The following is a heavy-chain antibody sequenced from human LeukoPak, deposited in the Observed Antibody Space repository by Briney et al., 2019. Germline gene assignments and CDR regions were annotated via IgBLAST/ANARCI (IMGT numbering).Heavy chain of an antibody. CDR1: GYTFTDYY. V-gene: IGHV1-2*02. J-gene: IGHJ3*02. Sequence: ASVKVSCKASGYTFTDYYIRWVRQAPGQGLECMGWINPSSGDTNYAQKFQGRVTMTRDTSISTAYEEVSGRRSDRMAVYYCARSREHSFDIWGQGTMVTVSS. D-gene: IGHD1-26*01. CDR2: INPSSGDT. CDR3: ARSREHSFDI.